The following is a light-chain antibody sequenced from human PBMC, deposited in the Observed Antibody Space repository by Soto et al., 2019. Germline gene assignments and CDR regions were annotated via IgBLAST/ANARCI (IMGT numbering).Light chain of an antibody. J-gene: IGKJ4*01. CDR1: QDISNY. CDR3: QQYDNLPLT. Sequence: DIPMTQSPSSLSASVGERVTITCQTSQDISNYLYWYQQKPGKAPKLLIYDASNLERGVPSRFSGSGSGTDHTFNISRLQPEDIATYYCQQYDNLPLTFGGGNKVEIK. V-gene: IGKV1-33*01. CDR2: DAS.